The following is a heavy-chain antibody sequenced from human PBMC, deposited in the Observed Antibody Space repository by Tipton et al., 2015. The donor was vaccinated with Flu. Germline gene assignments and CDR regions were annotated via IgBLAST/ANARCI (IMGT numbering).Heavy chain of an antibody. Sequence: TLSLTCTVSGGSISSGSYYWSWIRQPAGKGLEWIGRIHTSGSTNYNPSLKSRVTISVDTSKNQFSLKLSSVTAADTAVYYCARGVIYYDSSGPITDAFDIWGQATMVTVSP. CDR3: ARGVIYYDSSGPITDAFDI. D-gene: IGHD3-22*01. V-gene: IGHV4-61*02. CDR2: IHTSGST. CDR1: GGSISSGSYY. J-gene: IGHJ3*02.